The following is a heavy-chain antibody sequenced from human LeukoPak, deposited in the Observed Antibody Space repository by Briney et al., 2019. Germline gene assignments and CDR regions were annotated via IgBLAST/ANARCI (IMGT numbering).Heavy chain of an antibody. D-gene: IGHD3-22*01. Sequence: GGSLRLSCAASGFTFSSYAMNWVRQAPGKGLECVSVISSGGTYYADSVKGRFTISRDNTKNTLYLQMNSLRAEDTAVYYCANRPSSGKDYWGQGTLVTVSS. V-gene: IGHV3-23*01. CDR3: ANRPSSGKDY. CDR1: GFTFSSYA. CDR2: ISSGGT. J-gene: IGHJ4*02.